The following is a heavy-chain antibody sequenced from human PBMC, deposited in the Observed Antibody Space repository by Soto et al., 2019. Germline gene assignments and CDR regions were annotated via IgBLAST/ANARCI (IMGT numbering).Heavy chain of an antibody. CDR1: GFTFGNYG. D-gene: IGHD1-26*01. CDR3: VKGGGSARDFDY. Sequence: QVQLVDSGGDVVQPGGSLRLSCTGSGFTFGNYGMHWVRQAPGKGLEWVASTSYDGNNKYYADSLKGRFTISRDNSKKMVYLQITSLGPEGTAVYYWVKGGGSARDFDYWGQGALVTFSS. J-gene: IGHJ4*02. CDR2: TSYDGNNK. V-gene: IGHV3-30*18.